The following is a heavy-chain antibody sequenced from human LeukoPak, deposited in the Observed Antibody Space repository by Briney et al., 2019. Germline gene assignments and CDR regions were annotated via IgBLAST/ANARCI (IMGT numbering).Heavy chain of an antibody. D-gene: IGHD6-6*01. CDR3: ARVSSSSRPNFDY. Sequence: SETLSLTCAVYGGSFSGYYWSWIRQPPGKGLEWIGEINHSGSTNYNPSLKSRVTISVDTSKSQFSLKLSSVTAADTAVYYCARVSSSSRPNFDYWGQGTLVTVSS. J-gene: IGHJ4*02. V-gene: IGHV4-34*01. CDR2: INHSGST. CDR1: GGSFSGYY.